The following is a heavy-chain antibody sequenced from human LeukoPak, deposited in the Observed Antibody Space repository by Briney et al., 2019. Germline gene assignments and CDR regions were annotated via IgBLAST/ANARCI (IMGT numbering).Heavy chain of an antibody. D-gene: IGHD6-25*01. CDR2: INPNSGGT. CDR3: ARGFSGPTKNWFDP. CDR1: GYSFTGYY. J-gene: IGHJ5*02. Sequence: ASVKVSCKGSGYSFTGYYMHWVRQAPGQGLEWMGWINPNSGGTNYTQKFQGRVTMTRDTSISTAYMELSRLRPDDTAVYFCARGFSGPTKNWFDPWGQGTRVTVSS. V-gene: IGHV1-2*02.